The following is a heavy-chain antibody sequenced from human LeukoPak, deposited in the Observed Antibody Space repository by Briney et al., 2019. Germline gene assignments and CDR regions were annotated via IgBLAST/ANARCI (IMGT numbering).Heavy chain of an antibody. V-gene: IGHV4-39*01. J-gene: IGHJ1*01. CDR2: IYYSGRT. D-gene: IGHD3-22*01. Sequence: SETLSLTCSASGDSVSRSDSYWDWIRQPPGKGLEWIGTIYYSGRTYYSPSLKSRVTMSVDPSNNQFSLTLRPVTAADTAVYYCARRRYYDGSGYLEWGQGTLLSVSS. CDR1: GDSVSRSDSY. CDR3: ARRRYYDGSGYLE.